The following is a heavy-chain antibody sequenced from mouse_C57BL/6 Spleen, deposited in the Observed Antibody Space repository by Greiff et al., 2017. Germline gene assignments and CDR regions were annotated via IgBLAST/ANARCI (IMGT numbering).Heavy chain of an antibody. CDR2: ISGGGGNT. Sequence: EVKLVESGGGLVKPGGSLKLSCAASGFTFSSYTMSWVRQTPEKRLEWVATISGGGGNTYYPDSVKGRFTISRDNAKNTLYLQMSSLRSEDTALYYCARLLLNDAMDYCGQGTSVTVSS. CDR3: ARLLLNDAMDY. V-gene: IGHV5-9*01. D-gene: IGHD1-1*01. J-gene: IGHJ4*01. CDR1: GFTFSSYT.